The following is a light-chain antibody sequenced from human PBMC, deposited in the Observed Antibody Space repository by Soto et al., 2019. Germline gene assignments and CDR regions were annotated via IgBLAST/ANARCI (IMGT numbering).Light chain of an antibody. CDR3: QQYMIFYP. CDR2: KAS. J-gene: IGKJ2*01. Sequence: IQMNHSPSTLSASVGDTVTITCRASQSISSWLAWYQQKPGKAPKLLIYKASSLESGVPSRFSGSGSGTEFTLTISNLQPDDFATYYRQQYMIFYPFGEGANVDIK. CDR1: QSISSW. V-gene: IGKV1-5*03.